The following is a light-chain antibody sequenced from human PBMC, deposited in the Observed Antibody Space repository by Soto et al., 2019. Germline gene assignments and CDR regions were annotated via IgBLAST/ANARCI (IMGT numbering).Light chain of an antibody. V-gene: IGLV2-14*01. CDR1: SSDVGGYNY. CDR3: SSYTSGSPDV. CDR2: DVS. Sequence: QSALTQPASVSGSPGQSITISCTGTSSDVGGYNYVSWYQQYPGKAPKLMIYDVSNRPSGVSNRFSGSKSGNTASLTISGLQAEDEADYYCSSYTSGSPDVFGTGTKLTVL. J-gene: IGLJ1*01.